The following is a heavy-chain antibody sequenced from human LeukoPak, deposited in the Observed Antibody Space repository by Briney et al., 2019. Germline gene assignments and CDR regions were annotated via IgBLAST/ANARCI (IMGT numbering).Heavy chain of an antibody. J-gene: IGHJ4*02. Sequence: SETLSLTCTVSGGSISSSSYYWGWIRQPPGKGLEWIGSIYYSGSTYYNPSLKSRVTISVDTSKNQFSLKLSSVTAADTAVYYCARHGGSIAAAEDFDYWGQGTLVTVSS. CDR1: GGSISSSSYY. D-gene: IGHD6-13*01. V-gene: IGHV4-39*01. CDR3: ARHGGSIAAAEDFDY. CDR2: IYYSGST.